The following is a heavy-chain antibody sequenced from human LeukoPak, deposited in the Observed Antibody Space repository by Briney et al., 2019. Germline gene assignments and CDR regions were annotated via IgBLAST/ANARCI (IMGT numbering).Heavy chain of an antibody. CDR3: ARRVLRGGLDY. CDR2: IYTSGST. Sequence: SETLSLTCTVSGGSISSYYWSWIRQPPGKGLEWIGYIYTSGSTNYNPSLKSRVTISVDTSKNQFSLKLSSVTAADTAVCYCARRVLRGGLDYWGQGTLVTVSS. CDR1: GGSISSYY. D-gene: IGHD2-15*01. V-gene: IGHV4-4*09. J-gene: IGHJ4*02.